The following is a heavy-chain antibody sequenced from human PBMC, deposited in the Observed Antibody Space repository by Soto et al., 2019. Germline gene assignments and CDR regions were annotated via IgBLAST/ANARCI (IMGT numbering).Heavy chain of an antibody. CDR1: GYTFTSYY. Sequence: ASVKVSCKASGYTFTSYYMHWVRQAPGQGLEWMGIINPSGGSTSYAQKFQGRVTMTRDTSTSTVYMELSSLRSEDTAVYYCARARRIAAAVLGSNWFDPWGQGTLVTVSS. CDR2: INPSGGST. D-gene: IGHD6-13*01. CDR3: ARARRIAAAVLGSNWFDP. V-gene: IGHV1-46*01. J-gene: IGHJ5*02.